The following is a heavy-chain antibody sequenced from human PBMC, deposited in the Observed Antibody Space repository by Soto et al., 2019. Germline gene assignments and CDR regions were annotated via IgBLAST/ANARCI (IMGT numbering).Heavy chain of an antibody. Sequence: ASVKVSCKASGYTFTGYYMHWVRQAPGQGLEWMGWINPNSGGTNYAQKFQGWVTMTRDTSISTAYLELSRLRSDDTAVYYCAREGRSSSSWYGYYYYGMDVWGQGTTVTVSS. V-gene: IGHV1-2*04. CDR3: AREGRSSSSWYGYYYYGMDV. J-gene: IGHJ6*02. D-gene: IGHD6-13*01. CDR1: GYTFTGYY. CDR2: INPNSGGT.